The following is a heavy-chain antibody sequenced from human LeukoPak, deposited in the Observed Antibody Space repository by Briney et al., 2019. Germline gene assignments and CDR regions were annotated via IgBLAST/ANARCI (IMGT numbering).Heavy chain of an antibody. CDR2: MNPNSGNT. CDR1: GYTFTTYD. D-gene: IGHD3-10*01. Sequence: ASVQVSCKASGYTFTTYDFNWIRQASGQGLEWMGWMNPNSGNTGYAQKFQGRVTMTRNTSISTAYMELSSLRSEDTAVYYCAKVRRFGELSDWGQGTLVTVSS. CDR3: AKVRRFGELSD. V-gene: IGHV1-8*01. J-gene: IGHJ4*02.